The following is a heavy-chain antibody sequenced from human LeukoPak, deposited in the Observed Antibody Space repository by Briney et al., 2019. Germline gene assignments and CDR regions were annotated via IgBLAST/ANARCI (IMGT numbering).Heavy chain of an antibody. J-gene: IGHJ6*02. CDR2: ISGSGGST. CDR3: ARDHGYCSSTSCYGMDV. D-gene: IGHD2-2*01. V-gene: IGHV3-23*01. CDR1: GFTFCSYA. Sequence: GGSLRLSCAASGFTFCSYAMSWVRQAPGKGLEWVSAISGSGGSTYYADSVKGRFTISRDNSKNTLYLQMNSLRAEDTAVYYCARDHGYCSSTSCYGMDVWGQGTTVTVSS.